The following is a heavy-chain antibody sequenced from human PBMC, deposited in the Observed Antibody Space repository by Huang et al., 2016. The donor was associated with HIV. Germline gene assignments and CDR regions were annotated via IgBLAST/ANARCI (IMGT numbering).Heavy chain of an antibody. V-gene: IGHV1-69*13. CDR2: ISPIFGTA. J-gene: IGHJ6*03. CDR3: ARSAPIFDYYYYMDV. Sequence: QVQLVQSGAEVKKPGSSVKVSCKASGGTFSSYAISWVRQAPGQELECMGGISPIFGTADYAQKFQGRVTITADESTSTAYMELSSLRSEDTAVYYCARSAPIFDYYYYMDVWGKGTTVTVSS. CDR1: GGTFSSYA.